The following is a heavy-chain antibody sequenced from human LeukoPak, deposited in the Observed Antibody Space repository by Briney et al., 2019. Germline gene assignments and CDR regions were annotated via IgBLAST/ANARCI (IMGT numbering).Heavy chain of an antibody. D-gene: IGHD2-2*01. V-gene: IGHV2-5*02. CDR1: GFSLSTSGVG. CDR3: AHRAVPCVIFDY. CDR2: IYGDDDK. Sequence: SGPTLVNPTQTLTLTCTFSGFSLSTSGVGVGWIRQPPGKALEWLALIYGDDDKHYSPSLKSRLTITKDTPKNQVVLTMTNMDPVDTATYYCAHRAVPCVIFDYWGQGTLVTVSS. J-gene: IGHJ4*02.